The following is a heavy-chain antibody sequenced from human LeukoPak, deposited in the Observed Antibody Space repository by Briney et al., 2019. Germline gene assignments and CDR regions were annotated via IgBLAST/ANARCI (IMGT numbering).Heavy chain of an antibody. J-gene: IGHJ5*02. CDR2: FDPEDGET. CDR1: GYTLTELS. Sequence: EASVKVSCKVSGYTLTELSMHWVRQAPGKGLEWMGGFDPEDGETIYAQKFQGRVTMTEDTSTDTAYMELSSLRSEDTAVYYCATDLGDSSGYYNWLDPWGQGTLVTVSS. CDR3: ATDLGDSSGYYNWLDP. V-gene: IGHV1-24*01. D-gene: IGHD3-22*01.